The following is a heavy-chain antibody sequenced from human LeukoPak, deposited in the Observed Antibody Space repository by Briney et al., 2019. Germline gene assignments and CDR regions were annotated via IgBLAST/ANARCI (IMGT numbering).Heavy chain of an antibody. CDR1: GFTFSSYS. J-gene: IGHJ4*02. Sequence: GGSLRLSCAASGFTFSSYSMTWVRQAQGKGLEWVYGISWNGGSTGYADYVKGRFTISRDDSKNSLYLQMDSLRAEDTALYYCARENGGSGWYVLYYFDYWGQGTLVTVSS. D-gene: IGHD6-19*01. CDR3: ARENGGSGWYVLYYFDY. V-gene: IGHV3-20*04. CDR2: ISWNGGST.